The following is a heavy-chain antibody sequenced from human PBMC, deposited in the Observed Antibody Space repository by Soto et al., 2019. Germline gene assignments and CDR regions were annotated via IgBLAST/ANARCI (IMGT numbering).Heavy chain of an antibody. J-gene: IGHJ4*02. Sequence: ASVKVSCKASGYTFTSYGISWVRQAPGQGLEWMGWISAYNGNTNYAQKLQGRVTMTTNTSTSTAYMELSSLRSEDTAVYYCVRAFDTTVRGGVPHWGQGTLVPVSS. D-gene: IGHD3-10*01. CDR1: GYTFTSYG. CDR2: ISAYNGNT. V-gene: IGHV1-18*01. CDR3: VRAFDTTVRGGVPH.